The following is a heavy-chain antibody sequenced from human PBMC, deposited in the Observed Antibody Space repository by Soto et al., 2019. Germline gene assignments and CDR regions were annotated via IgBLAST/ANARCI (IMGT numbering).Heavy chain of an antibody. V-gene: IGHV4-30-4*01. D-gene: IGHD3-3*01. CDR2: IYYSGST. CDR1: GGSISSGDYY. CDR3: ASGGGYYDFWSGYRPYGMDV. Sequence: LSLTCTVSGGSISSGDYYWSWIRQPPGKGLEWIGYIYYSGSTYYNPSLKSRVTISVDTSKSQFSLKLSSVTAADTAVYYCASGGGYYDFWSGYRPYGMDVWGQGTTVTVSS. J-gene: IGHJ6*02.